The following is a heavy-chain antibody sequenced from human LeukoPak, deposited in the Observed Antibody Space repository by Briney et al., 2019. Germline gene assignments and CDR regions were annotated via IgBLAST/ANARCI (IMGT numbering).Heavy chain of an antibody. V-gene: IGHV3-7*01. CDR3: ARSSGANYDFWSGSPAGIDY. J-gene: IGHJ4*02. Sequence: GGSLRLSCAASGFTFSSYAMSWVRQAPGKGLEWVANIKQDGSEKYYVDSVKGRFTISRDNAKNSLYLQMNSLRAEDTAVYYCARSSGANYDFWSGSPAGIDYWGQGTLVTVSS. CDR1: GFTFSSYA. D-gene: IGHD3-3*01. CDR2: IKQDGSEK.